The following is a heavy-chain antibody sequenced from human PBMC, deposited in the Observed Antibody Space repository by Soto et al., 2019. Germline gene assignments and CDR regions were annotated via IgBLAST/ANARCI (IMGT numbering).Heavy chain of an antibody. CDR1: GNTFSSFG. V-gene: IGHV1-18*01. CDR3: TRDSTSTLYGMDF. D-gene: IGHD6-6*01. J-gene: IGHJ6*02. CDR2: ISTYNGDT. Sequence: ASVKVSCKASGNTFSSFGISWVRQAPGQGLEWMAWISTYNGDTNYAQKLQGRVTMTTDTSTTTAYMELRGLRSDDTAMYYCTRDSTSTLYGMDFWGQGTTVTVSS.